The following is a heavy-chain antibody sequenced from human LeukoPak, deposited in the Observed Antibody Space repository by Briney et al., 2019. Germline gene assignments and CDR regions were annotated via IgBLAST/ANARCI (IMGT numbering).Heavy chain of an antibody. CDR2: IYYSGST. V-gene: IGHV4-39*01. D-gene: IGHD6-25*01. Sequence: ETLSLTCTVSGGSISSSSYYWGWIRQPPGKGLEWIGSIYYSGSTYYNPSLKSRVTISVDTSKNQFSLKLSSVTAADTAVYYCARSIYSSGWPDGGMDVWGQGTTVTVSS. CDR3: ARSIYSSGWPDGGMDV. CDR1: GGSISSSSYY. J-gene: IGHJ6*02.